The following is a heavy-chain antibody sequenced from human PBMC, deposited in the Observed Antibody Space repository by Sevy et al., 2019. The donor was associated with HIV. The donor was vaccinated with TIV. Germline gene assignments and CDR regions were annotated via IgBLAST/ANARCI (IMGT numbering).Heavy chain of an antibody. V-gene: IGHV3-21*01. Sequence: GGSLRLSCAASGFTFITYTMNWVRQAPGKGLEWVSSISSSSNYIYYADSVKGRFTISRDNAKNSLYLQMNSLRAEDTAVYYCARPYGSGSWEAFDIWGQGTMVTVSS. CDR3: ARPYGSGSWEAFDI. CDR2: ISSSSNYI. J-gene: IGHJ3*02. CDR1: GFTFITYT. D-gene: IGHD3-10*01.